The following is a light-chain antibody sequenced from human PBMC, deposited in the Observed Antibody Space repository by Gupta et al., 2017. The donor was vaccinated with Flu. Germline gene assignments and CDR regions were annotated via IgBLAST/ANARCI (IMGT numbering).Light chain of an antibody. V-gene: IGLV1-51*02. CDR3: GTWDSSLRAWV. CDR2: ENN. J-gene: IGLJ3*02. CDR1: SSNIGNNY. Sequence: QSVLTQPPSVSAAPAQKVTIPCSGSSSNIGNNYVSWYQQLPGTAPKLLIYENNKRASGIPDRFSGSKSGTSATLGITGLQTGDEADYYCGTWDSSLRAWVFGGGTKLTVL.